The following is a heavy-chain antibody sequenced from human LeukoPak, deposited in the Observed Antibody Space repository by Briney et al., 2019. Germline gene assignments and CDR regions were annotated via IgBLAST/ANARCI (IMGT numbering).Heavy chain of an antibody. CDR2: INPNSDDT. CDR1: GYTFIRHY. J-gene: IGHJ5*02. Sequence: ASVKVSCKASGYTFIRHYIHWVRQAPGQGLEWMGWINPNSDDTNYAQKLQGRVTMTTDTSTSTAYMELRGLRSDDTAVYYCARAGFGELLGFDPWGQGTLVTVSS. V-gene: IGHV1-18*04. CDR3: ARAGFGELLGFDP. D-gene: IGHD3-10*01.